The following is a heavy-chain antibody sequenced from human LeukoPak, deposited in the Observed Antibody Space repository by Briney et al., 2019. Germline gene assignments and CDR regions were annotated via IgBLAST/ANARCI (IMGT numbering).Heavy chain of an antibody. J-gene: IGHJ5*02. D-gene: IGHD6-6*01. Sequence: SETLSLTCTVSGGSISSSDYYWGWIRQPPGKGLEWIGSMHYSGSNAYSPSLKSRVIIFVDTSKNQFSLKLTYVTAADTAVYFCARYSTSWGWFDPWGQGSLVTVSS. CDR1: GGSISSSDYY. CDR3: ARYSTSWGWFDP. V-gene: IGHV4-39*01. CDR2: MHYSGSN.